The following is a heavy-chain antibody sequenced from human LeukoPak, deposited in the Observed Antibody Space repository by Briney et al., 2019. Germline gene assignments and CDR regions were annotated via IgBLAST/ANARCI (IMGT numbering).Heavy chain of an antibody. CDR1: GGSISSYY. Sequence: SETLSLTCTVSGGSISSYYWSWIRQPPGKGLEWIGYIYYSGSTNYNPSLKSRVSISVDTSKNQFSLKLSSVTAADTAVYYCARDDYYYDSSGYLAWGQGTLVTVSS. D-gene: IGHD3-22*01. CDR2: IYYSGST. J-gene: IGHJ5*02. V-gene: IGHV4-59*01. CDR3: ARDDYYYDSSGYLA.